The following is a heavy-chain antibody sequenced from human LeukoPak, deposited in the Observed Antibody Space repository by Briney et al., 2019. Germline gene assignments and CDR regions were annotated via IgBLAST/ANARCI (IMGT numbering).Heavy chain of an antibody. CDR1: GFTFSSYA. J-gene: IGHJ4*02. CDR3: AEKKNFYFDY. Sequence: GGSLRLSCAASGFTFSSYAMSWVRQVPGEGLEWLSAISSSGSTTYYADSVKGRFTISRDNSKNTLYLQMNSLRAEDTAVYYCAEKKNFYFDYWGQGTLVTVSS. V-gene: IGHV3-23*01. D-gene: IGHD1-7*01. CDR2: ISSSGSTT.